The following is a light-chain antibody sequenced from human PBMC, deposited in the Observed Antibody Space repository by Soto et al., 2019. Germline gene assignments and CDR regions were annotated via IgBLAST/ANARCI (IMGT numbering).Light chain of an antibody. CDR3: QQSSSNPLT. Sequence: DIQMTQSPSSLSASVGDRVTITCRASQSISSYLNWYQQKPGKAPNLLIYSASKLHSGVPSRFSCSGSGTDFPLIISSLQPEDFATYFCQQSSSNPLTFGGGTRV. CDR2: SAS. V-gene: IGKV1-39*01. J-gene: IGKJ4*01. CDR1: QSISSY.